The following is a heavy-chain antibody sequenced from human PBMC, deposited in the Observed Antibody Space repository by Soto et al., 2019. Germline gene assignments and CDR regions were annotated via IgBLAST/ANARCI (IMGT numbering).Heavy chain of an antibody. CDR3: ARVVRYLALYYGMDV. Sequence: GASVKVSCKASGYTFTGYYMHWVRQAPGQGLEWMGWINPNSGGTNDAQKFQGRVTMTRDTSISTAYMELSRLRSDDTAVYYCARVVRYLALYYGMDVWGQGTTVTVSS. V-gene: IGHV1-2*02. CDR1: GYTFTGYY. J-gene: IGHJ6*02. D-gene: IGHD3-9*01. CDR2: INPNSGGT.